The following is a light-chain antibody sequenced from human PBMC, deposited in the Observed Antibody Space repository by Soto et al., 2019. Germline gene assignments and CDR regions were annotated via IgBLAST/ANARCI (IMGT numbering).Light chain of an antibody. J-gene: IGLJ1*01. CDR1: GSDVGGYKY. CDR3: SSYAGSNNYV. CDR2: AVN. V-gene: IGLV2-8*01. Sequence: QSVLTQPPSASGSPGQSVTISCTGTGSDVGGYKYVSWYQQYPGKAPKLMIYAVNKRPSGVPDRFSGSKSCNTASLTVSGLQAEDEADYYCSSYAGSNNYVFGTGTKVTVL.